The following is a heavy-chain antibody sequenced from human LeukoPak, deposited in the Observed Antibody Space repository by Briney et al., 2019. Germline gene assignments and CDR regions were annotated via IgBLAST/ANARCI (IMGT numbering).Heavy chain of an antibody. D-gene: IGHD1-1*01. CDR3: ARLNWKDWPYFDY. CDR1: GGSISSYY. Sequence: SETLSLTCTVSGGSISSYYWSWIRQPPGKGLEWIGYIYYSGSTYYNPSLKSRVTISVDTSKNQFSLKLSSVTAADTAVYYCARLNWKDWPYFDYWGQGTLVTVSS. CDR2: IYYSGST. V-gene: IGHV4-59*04. J-gene: IGHJ4*02.